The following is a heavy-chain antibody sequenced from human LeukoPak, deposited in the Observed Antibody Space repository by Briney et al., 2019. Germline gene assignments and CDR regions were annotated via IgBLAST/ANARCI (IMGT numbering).Heavy chain of an antibody. CDR1: GFTFSSYS. V-gene: IGHV3-21*01. CDR2: ISSSSSYI. D-gene: IGHD3-22*01. CDR3: ARDAYYYDSSGYYDY. Sequence: GGSLRLSCAASGFTFSSYSMNWVRQAPGKGLEWVSSISSSSSYIYYADSVKGRFTISRDNAKNSLYLQMNSLRAEDTAVDYCARDAYYYDSSGYYDYWGQGTLVTVSS. J-gene: IGHJ4*02.